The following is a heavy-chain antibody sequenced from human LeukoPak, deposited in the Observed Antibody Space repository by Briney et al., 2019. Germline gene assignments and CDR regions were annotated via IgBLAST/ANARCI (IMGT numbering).Heavy chain of an antibody. CDR2: KNPNSGNT. CDR3: ARVDSSSFWYYYGMDV. D-gene: IGHD3-3*01. CDR1: GYTFTSYD. Sequence: EASVKVSCKASGYTFTSYDINWVRQATGQGLEWMGWKNPNSGNTGYAQKFQGRVTMTRNTSISTAYMELSSLRSEDTAVYYCARVDSSSFWYYYGMDVWGQGTTVTVSS. J-gene: IGHJ6*02. V-gene: IGHV1-8*01.